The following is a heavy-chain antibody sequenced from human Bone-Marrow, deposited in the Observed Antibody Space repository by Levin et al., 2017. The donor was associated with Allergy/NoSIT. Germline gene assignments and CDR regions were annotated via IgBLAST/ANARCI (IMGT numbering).Heavy chain of an antibody. CDR3: ARDSALPVLLWFGDV. V-gene: IGHV4-61*02. CDR2: IYTSGST. D-gene: IGHD3-10*01. CDR1: GGSISSGSYY. J-gene: IGHJ6*04. Sequence: SETLSLTCTVSGGSISSGSYYWSWIRQPAGRGLEWIGRIYTSGSTNYNPSLKSRVTISVDTSKNQFSLKLSSVTAADTAVYYCARDSALPVLLWFGDVWGKGTTVTVSS.